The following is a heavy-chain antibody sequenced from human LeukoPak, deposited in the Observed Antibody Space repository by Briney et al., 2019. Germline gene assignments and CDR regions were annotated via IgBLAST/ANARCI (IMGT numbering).Heavy chain of an antibody. CDR1: GYSISSGYY. Sequence: PSETLSLTCAVSGYSISSGYYWGWIRQPPGKGLEWIGSIYHSGSTYYNPPLKSRVTISVDTSKNQFSLKLSSVTAADTAVYYCARHCSSTSCYNLVRFDPWGQGTLVTVSS. D-gene: IGHD2-2*02. V-gene: IGHV4-38-2*01. J-gene: IGHJ5*02. CDR3: ARHCSSTSCYNLVRFDP. CDR2: IYHSGST.